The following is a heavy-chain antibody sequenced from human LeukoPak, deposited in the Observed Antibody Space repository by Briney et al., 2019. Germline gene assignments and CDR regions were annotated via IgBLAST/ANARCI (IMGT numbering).Heavy chain of an antibody. J-gene: IGHJ3*02. CDR1: GFSFTTYG. V-gene: IGHV3-48*01. Sequence: GGSLRLSCAASGFSFTTYGMNWVRQAPGKGLEWVSYISSSSSTIYYADSVKGRFTISRDNAKNSLYLQMNSLRAEDTAVYYCARDKHYDFWSGYCTYGDAFDIWGQGTMVTVSS. CDR3: ARDKHYDFWSGYCTYGDAFDI. CDR2: ISSSSSTI. D-gene: IGHD3-3*01.